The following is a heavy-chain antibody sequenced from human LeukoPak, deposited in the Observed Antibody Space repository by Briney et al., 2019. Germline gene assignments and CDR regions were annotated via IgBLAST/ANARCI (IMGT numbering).Heavy chain of an antibody. CDR3: AREVWDGYNYGGYAFDI. J-gene: IGHJ3*02. Sequence: GGSLRLSCAASGFTFSSYWMSWVRQAPGKGLEWVANIKQDGSEKYYVDSVKGRFTISRDNAKNSLYLQMNSLRAEDTAVYYCAREVWDGYNYGGYAFDIWGQGTMVTVSS. CDR2: IKQDGSEK. CDR1: GFTFSSYW. V-gene: IGHV3-7*01. D-gene: IGHD5-24*01.